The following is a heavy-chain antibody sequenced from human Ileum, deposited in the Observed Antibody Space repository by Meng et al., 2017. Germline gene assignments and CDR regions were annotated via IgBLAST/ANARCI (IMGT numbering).Heavy chain of an antibody. D-gene: IGHD2-2*02. CDR3: ARWTYHYDF. Sequence: QLLESGGGLVQPGGSLRLSCTGSGFTFADYAINWVRQAPGKGLEWVSAISGNGAAKHYADSAKSRFTISRDNSKNSIYMEMYTLRVEDTAIYYCARWTYHYDFWGQGTLVTVSS. CDR1: GFTFADYA. V-gene: IGHV3-23*01. J-gene: IGHJ4*02. CDR2: ISGNGAAK.